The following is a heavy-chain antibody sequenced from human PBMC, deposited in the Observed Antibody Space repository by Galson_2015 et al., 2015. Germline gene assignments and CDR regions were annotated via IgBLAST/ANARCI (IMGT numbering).Heavy chain of an antibody. J-gene: IGHJ4*02. Sequence: SVKVSCKASGYTFTSYYMHWVRQAPGQGLEWMGIINPSGGSTSYAQKFQGRVTVTRDTSTSTVYMELSSLRSEDTAVYYCARGDIVVVPAAMDFDYWGQGTLVTVSS. CDR2: INPSGGST. D-gene: IGHD2-2*01. V-gene: IGHV1-46*01. CDR3: ARGDIVVVPAAMDFDY. CDR1: GYTFTSYY.